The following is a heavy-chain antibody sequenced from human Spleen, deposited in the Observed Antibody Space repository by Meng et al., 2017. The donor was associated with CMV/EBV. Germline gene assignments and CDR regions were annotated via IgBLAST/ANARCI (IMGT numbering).Heavy chain of an antibody. CDR2: IYPGDSDT. Sequence: KGSGYSFTRYWIGWVRQMPGKGLEWMGIIYPGDSDTRYSPSFQGQVTISADKSISTAYLQWSSLKASDTAMYYCARLVEQLNYFDYWGQGTLVTVSS. D-gene: IGHD6-6*01. V-gene: IGHV5-51*01. CDR3: ARLVEQLNYFDY. J-gene: IGHJ4*02. CDR1: GYSFTRYW.